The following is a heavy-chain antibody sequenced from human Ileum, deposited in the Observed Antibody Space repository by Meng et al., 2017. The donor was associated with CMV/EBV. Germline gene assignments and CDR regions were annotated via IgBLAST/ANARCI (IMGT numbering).Heavy chain of an antibody. J-gene: IGHJ4*02. V-gene: IGHV1-2*02. CDR1: GSTFTGYY. D-gene: IGHD4-11*01. CDR2: INPNSGGT. Sequence: CKASGSTFTGYYMHWVRQAPGQGLEWMGWINPNSGGTNYAQKFQGRVTMTRDTSISTAYMELSRLRSDDTAVYYCARDHATVTPFDYWGQGTLVTVSS. CDR3: ARDHATVTPFDY.